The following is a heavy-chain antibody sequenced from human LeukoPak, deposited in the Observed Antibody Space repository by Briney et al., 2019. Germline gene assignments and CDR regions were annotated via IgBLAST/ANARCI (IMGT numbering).Heavy chain of an antibody. Sequence: PGGSLRLSCAASGFTFSGSAMHWVRQASGKGLEWVGRIRSKANSYATAYAASVKGRFTISRDDSKNTAYLQMNSLRAEDTAVYYCARDRFDFWSGYYVHYYMDVWGKGTTVTVSS. CDR3: ARDRFDFWSGYYVHYYMDV. D-gene: IGHD3-3*01. J-gene: IGHJ6*03. CDR2: IRSKANSYAT. CDR1: GFTFSGSA. V-gene: IGHV3-73*01.